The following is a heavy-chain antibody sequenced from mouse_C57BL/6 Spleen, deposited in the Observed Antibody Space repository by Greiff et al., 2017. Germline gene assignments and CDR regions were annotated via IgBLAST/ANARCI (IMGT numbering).Heavy chain of an antibody. Sequence: QVQLQQSGAELVKPGASVKLSCKASGYTFTSYWMHWVKQRPGQGLEWIGMIHPNSGSTNYNEKFKSKATLTVDKSSSTAYMQLSSLTSEDSAVYYCAREDYDYSYAMDYWGQGTSVTVSS. CDR1: GYTFTSYW. D-gene: IGHD2-4*01. V-gene: IGHV1-64*01. J-gene: IGHJ4*01. CDR2: IHPNSGST. CDR3: AREDYDYSYAMDY.